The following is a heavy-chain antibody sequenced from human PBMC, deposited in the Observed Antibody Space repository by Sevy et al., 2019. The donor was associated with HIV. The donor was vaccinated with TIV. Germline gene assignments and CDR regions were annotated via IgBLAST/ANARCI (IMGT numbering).Heavy chain of an antibody. CDR3: ARAAYDILTGYYRPLYYYYGMDV. CDR1: GFTFSSYA. V-gene: IGHV3-30-3*01. D-gene: IGHD3-9*01. Sequence: GGSLRLSCAASGFTFSSYAMHWVRQAPGKGLEWVAVISYDGSNKYYADSVKGRFTISRDNSKNTLYLQMNSLRAEDMAVYYCARAAYDILTGYYRPLYYYYGMDVWGQGTTVTVSS. J-gene: IGHJ6*02. CDR2: ISYDGSNK.